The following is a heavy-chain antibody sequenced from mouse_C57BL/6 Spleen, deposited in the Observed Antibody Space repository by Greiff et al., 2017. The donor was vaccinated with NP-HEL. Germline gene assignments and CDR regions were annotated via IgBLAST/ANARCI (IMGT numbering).Heavy chain of an antibody. J-gene: IGHJ2*01. V-gene: IGHV1-5*01. CDR3: TRDSNYPLDY. D-gene: IGHD2-5*01. Sequence: VQLQQSGTVLARPGASVKMSCKTSGYTFTSYWMHWVKQRPGQGLEWIGAIYPGNSDTSYNQKFKGKAKLTAVTSASTAYMELSSLTTEDSAVYYFTRDSNYPLDYWGQGTTRTVSS. CDR1: GYTFTSYW. CDR2: IYPGNSDT.